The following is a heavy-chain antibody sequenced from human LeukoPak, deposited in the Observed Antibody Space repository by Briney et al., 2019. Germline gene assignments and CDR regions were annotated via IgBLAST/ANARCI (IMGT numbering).Heavy chain of an antibody. J-gene: IGHJ4*02. Sequence: PGGSLRLSCAASGFTFSNYVMGWVRQDPGKGLQWVSIINGSGSFTSYADSVKGRLTISRDNSKNTLYLQMNSLRAEDTAVYYCAKDFNYYDSSGYYLPDYWGQGTLVTVSS. V-gene: IGHV3-23*01. CDR3: AKDFNYYDSSGYYLPDY. CDR1: GFTFSNYV. D-gene: IGHD3-22*01. CDR2: INGSGSFT.